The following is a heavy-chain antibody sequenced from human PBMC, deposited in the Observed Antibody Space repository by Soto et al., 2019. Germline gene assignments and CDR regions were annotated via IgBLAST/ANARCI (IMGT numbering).Heavy chain of an antibody. J-gene: IGHJ6*03. CDR3: ARDFSSSDYYYYMDV. CDR2: ISSSDSTI. CDR1: GFTFSDYY. D-gene: IGHD6-6*01. Sequence: GGSLRLSCAASGFTFSDYYMSWIRQAPGEGLEWVSYISSSDSTIYYADSVKGRFTISRDNAKNSLYLQMNSLRAEDTAVYYCARDFSSSDYYYYMDVWGKGTTVTVSS. V-gene: IGHV3-11*01.